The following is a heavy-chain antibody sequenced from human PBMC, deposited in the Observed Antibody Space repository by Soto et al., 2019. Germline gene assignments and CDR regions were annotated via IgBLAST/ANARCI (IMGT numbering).Heavy chain of an antibody. J-gene: IGHJ6*02. CDR3: ARDGNENYYYYNGMEV. CDR2: IVVGNGNT. CDR1: GFTFSSSS. D-gene: IGHD1-1*01. Sequence: SVKVSCKASGFTFSSSSVQWVRQARGQRLEWIGKIVVGNGNTNYAHKFQERVTITRDMSTSTAYMELRSLRSEETAVYYCARDGNENYYYYNGMEVWGQGTTVTVSS. V-gene: IGHV1-58*01.